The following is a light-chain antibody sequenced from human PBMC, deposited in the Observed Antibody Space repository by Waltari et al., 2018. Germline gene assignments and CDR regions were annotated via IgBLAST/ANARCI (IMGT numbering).Light chain of an antibody. J-gene: IGLJ3*02. Sequence: QSALTQPPPPSGSPGQSVTIPCPGTTRNIASNNFVPWYPQHHGKAPQLMIFEVNKRHSGALDGFGGSESGNTASVTLCGLRAGDAADYFCTSYAGDNSLAPDWVFGGGTTLTVL. CDR2: EVN. CDR3: TSYAGDNSLAPDWV. V-gene: IGLV2-8*01. CDR1: TRNIASNNF.